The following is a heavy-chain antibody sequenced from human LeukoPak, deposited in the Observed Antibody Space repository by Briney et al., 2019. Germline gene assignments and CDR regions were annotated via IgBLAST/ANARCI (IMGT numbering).Heavy chain of an antibody. J-gene: IGHJ4*02. CDR1: GFTFSSYG. Sequence: GGSLRLSCAASGFTFSSYGMHWVRQAPGKGLEWVAVIWYDGSNKYYADAVKGRFTISRDNSKNTLYLQMNSLRAEDTAVYYCARERYYVVVSGYSYPDYWGQGTLVTVSS. V-gene: IGHV3-33*01. CDR2: IWYDGSNK. D-gene: IGHD3-22*01. CDR3: ARERYYVVVSGYSYPDY.